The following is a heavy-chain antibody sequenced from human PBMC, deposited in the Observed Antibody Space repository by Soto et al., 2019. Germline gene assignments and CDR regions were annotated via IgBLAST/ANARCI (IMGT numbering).Heavy chain of an antibody. D-gene: IGHD5-12*01. J-gene: IGHJ4*02. V-gene: IGHV4-30-2*01. CDR3: ARGSGYDLVVFDY. Sequence: KASETLSLTCAVSGGSISSGGYSWSWIRQPPGKGLEWIGYIYHSGSTYYNPSLKSRVTISVDRSKNQFSLKLSSVTAADTAVYYCARGSGYDLVVFDYWGQGTLVTSPQ. CDR2: IYHSGST. CDR1: GGSISSGGYS.